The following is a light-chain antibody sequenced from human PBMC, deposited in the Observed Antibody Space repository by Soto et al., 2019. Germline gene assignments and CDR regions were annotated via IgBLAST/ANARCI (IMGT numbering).Light chain of an antibody. CDR3: SSFTTSTTVV. V-gene: IGLV2-14*03. Sequence: QPTPVPWSPEKLISRSCARTTSDVGRYDYGSWFQQHPGKAPKLIIYDVSHWPSGVSDRLSGSKSGNTASLAISGLQAEDEADYYCSSFTTSTTVVFGTGTKVTVL. CDR2: DVS. CDR1: TSDVGRYDY. J-gene: IGLJ1*01.